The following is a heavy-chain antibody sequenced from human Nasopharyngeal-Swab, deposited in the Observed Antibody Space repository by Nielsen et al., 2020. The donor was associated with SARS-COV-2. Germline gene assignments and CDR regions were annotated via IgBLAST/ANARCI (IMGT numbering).Heavy chain of an antibody. CDR3: ARVGYSSSWPQFDN. CDR2: IYSDGST. J-gene: IGHJ4*02. D-gene: IGHD6-13*01. Sequence: GESLKISCAASGFTVSSNFMTWVRQAPGKGLEWVSVIYSDGSTNYADSVKGRFTISRDNSKNTLFLQMNSLRAEDTAVYFCARVGYSSSWPQFDNWGQGTLVTVAS. V-gene: IGHV3-53*01. CDR1: GFTVSSNF.